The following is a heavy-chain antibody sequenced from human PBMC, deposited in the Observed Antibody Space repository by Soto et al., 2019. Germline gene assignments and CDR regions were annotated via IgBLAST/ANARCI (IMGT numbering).Heavy chain of an antibody. CDR1: GFTFSSHT. Sequence: QVQLVESGGGVVQPGRSLRLSCAASGFTFSSHTMHWVRQAPGKGLEWMAVISFDGKNEYYADSVKGRFTISRDNSKNTLFLQMNSLRAEDTAVFYCARDAAHNSDYFDYWGQGNLVPVSS. CDR3: ARDAAHNSDYFDY. J-gene: IGHJ4*02. CDR2: ISFDGKNE. D-gene: IGHD2-15*01. V-gene: IGHV3-30*04.